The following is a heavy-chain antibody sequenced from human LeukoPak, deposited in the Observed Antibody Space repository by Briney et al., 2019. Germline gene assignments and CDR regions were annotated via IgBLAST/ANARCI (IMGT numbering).Heavy chain of an antibody. CDR1: GGSISSHY. CDR3: ARLLLTSSYYDRLWTFDY. J-gene: IGHJ4*02. Sequence: SETLSLTCTVSGGSISSHYWSWIRQPPGKGLEWIGYIYYSGSTNYNPSLKSRVTISVDTSKNQFSLKLSSVTAADTAVYYCARLLLTSSYYDRLWTFDYWGQGSLVTVSS. D-gene: IGHD3-22*01. V-gene: IGHV4-59*11. CDR2: IYYSGST.